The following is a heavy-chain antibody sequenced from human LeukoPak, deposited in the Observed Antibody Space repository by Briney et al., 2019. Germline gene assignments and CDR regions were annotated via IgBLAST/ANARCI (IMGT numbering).Heavy chain of an antibody. CDR3: AKKYGTGSYQPPDH. CDR1: GFTFSSYG. D-gene: IGHD3-10*01. V-gene: IGHV3-30*18. Sequence: GGSLRLSCAASGFTFSSYGMHWVRQAPGKGLEWVAVISYDGSNKYYADSVKGRFTISRDNSKNTLYLQMNSLRAGDTAIYYCAKKYGTGSYQPPDHWGQGTLVTVSS. CDR2: ISYDGSNK. J-gene: IGHJ4*02.